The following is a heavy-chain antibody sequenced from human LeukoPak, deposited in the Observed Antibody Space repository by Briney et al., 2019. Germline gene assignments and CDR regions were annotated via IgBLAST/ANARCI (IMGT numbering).Heavy chain of an antibody. V-gene: IGHV3-11*01. J-gene: IGHJ3*02. CDR2: ISSSGTSL. CDR3: ARDKNDAFDI. Sequence: GGSLRLSCAASGFTFSDYYMSWIRQAPGKGLEWVSYISSSGTSLFYADFVKGRFTISRDNTKNSMYLQMNSLRAEDTAVYYCARDKNDAFDIWGQGTMVTVSS. CDR1: GFTFSDYY.